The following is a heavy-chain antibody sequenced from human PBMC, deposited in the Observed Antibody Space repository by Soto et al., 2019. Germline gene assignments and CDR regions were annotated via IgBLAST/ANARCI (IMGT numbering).Heavy chain of an antibody. CDR1: GGSGGSFSGYY. V-gene: IGHV4-34*01. Sequence: QVQLQQWGAGLLKPSETLSLTCAVNGGSGGSFSGYYWTWIRQPPVKWLECIGEINHSGSTNYKPSLKSRVTISVDTPKSQFSLKLSSVTAAYTAVYDCARHNYDSSGYYHDYYGMDVWGQGTTVTVSS. CDR2: INHSGST. J-gene: IGHJ6*02. CDR3: ARHNYDSSGYYHDYYGMDV. D-gene: IGHD3-22*01.